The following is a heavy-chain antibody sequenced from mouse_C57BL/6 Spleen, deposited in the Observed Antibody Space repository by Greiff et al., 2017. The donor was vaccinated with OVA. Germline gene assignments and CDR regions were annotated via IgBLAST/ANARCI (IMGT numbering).Heavy chain of an antibody. J-gene: IGHJ2*01. CDR1: GYSITSGYY. D-gene: IGHD2-14*01. CDR3: ARKGGYPYYFDY. V-gene: IGHV3-6*01. CDR2: ISYDGSN. Sequence: EVHLVESGPGLVKPSQSLSLTCSVTGYSITSGYYWNWIRQFPGNKLEWMGYISYDGSNNYNPSLKNRISITRDTSKNQFFLKLNSVTTEDTATYYCARKGGYPYYFDYWGQGTTLTVSS.